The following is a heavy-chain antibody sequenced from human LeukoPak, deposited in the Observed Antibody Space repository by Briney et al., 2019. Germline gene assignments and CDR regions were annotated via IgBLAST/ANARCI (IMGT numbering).Heavy chain of an antibody. CDR1: AFTFGSYS. D-gene: IGHD6-25*01. V-gene: IGHV3-48*04. CDR2: ISISGDTI. CDR3: ARCANDVSSGLRYDYCGLDV. J-gene: IGHJ6*02. Sequence: SGGSLRLSCAAAAFTFGSYSINWVRQAPGKGLEWVSYISISGDTIYYADSVKGRLTISRDNAKNSLYLQLNSLSAEDTAVYYFARCANDVSSGLRYDYCGLDVWGQGTTVTVSS.